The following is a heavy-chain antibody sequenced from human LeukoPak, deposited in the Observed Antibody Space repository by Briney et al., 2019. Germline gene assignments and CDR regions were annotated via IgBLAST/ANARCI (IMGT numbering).Heavy chain of an antibody. D-gene: IGHD3-22*01. CDR1: GGSISSHY. CDR3: AREVNYYDSSGYYVEDYYYYMDV. CDR2: IYYSGST. Sequence: SETLSLTCTVSGGSISSHYGSWIRQPPGKGLEWIGYIYYSGSTNYNPSLKSRVTISVDTSKNQFSLKLSSVTAADTAVYYCAREVNYYDSSGYYVEDYYYYMDVWGKGTTVTVSS. J-gene: IGHJ6*03. V-gene: IGHV4-59*11.